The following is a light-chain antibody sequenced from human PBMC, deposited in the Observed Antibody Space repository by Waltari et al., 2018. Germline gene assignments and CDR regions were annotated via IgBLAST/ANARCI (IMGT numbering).Light chain of an antibody. J-gene: IGKJ2*01. Sequence: EIVMTQSPATLSVSPGERATLSCRASQSVSTTLAWYQQNPGQAPRLLIYGASTRAPGIPARVRGSGSGTEFTLTISSLQSADFASYYCQQFDNWSFGQGTKLEIK. CDR1: QSVSTT. CDR3: QQFDNWS. V-gene: IGKV3-15*01. CDR2: GAS.